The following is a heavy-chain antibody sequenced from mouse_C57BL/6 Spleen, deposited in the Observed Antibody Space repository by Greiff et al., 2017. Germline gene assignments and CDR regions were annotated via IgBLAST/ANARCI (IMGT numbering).Heavy chain of an antibody. V-gene: IGHV2-9-1*01. CDR3: AKGWDSAMDY. D-gene: IGHD3-3*01. Sequence: VQLVESGPGLVAPSQSLSITCTVSGFSLTSYAISWVRQPPGKGLEWLGVIWPGGGTNYTSALESRLSISKDNSRSQDFLKMNSLQTDDTARYYGAKGWDSAMDYWGQGTSVTVSS. CDR2: IWPGGGT. J-gene: IGHJ4*01. CDR1: GFSLTSYA.